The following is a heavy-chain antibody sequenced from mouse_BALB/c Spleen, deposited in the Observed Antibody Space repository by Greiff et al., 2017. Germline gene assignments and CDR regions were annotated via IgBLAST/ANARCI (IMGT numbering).Heavy chain of an antibody. CDR1: GYTFTSYW. CDR2: INPSNGRT. J-gene: IGHJ1*01. V-gene: IGHV1S81*02. CDR3: ARKGDGYYDWYFDV. D-gene: IGHD2-3*01. Sequence: QVQLQQSGAELVKPGASVKLSCKASGYTFTSYWMHWVKQRPGQGLEWIGEINPSNGRTNYNEKFKSKATLTVDKSSSTAYMQLSSLTSEDSAVYYCARKGDGYYDWYFDVWGAGTTVTVSS.